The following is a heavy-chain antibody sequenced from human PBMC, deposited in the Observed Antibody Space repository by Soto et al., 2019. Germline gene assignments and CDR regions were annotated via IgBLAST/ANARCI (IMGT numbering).Heavy chain of an antibody. CDR2: ISYDGSNK. CDR1: GFTFSSYG. Sequence: GGSLRLSCAASGFTFSSYGMHWVRQAPGKGLEWVAVISYDGSNKYYADSVKGRFTISRDNSKNTLYLQMNSLRAEDTAVYYCAKDQMYYYDSSGYYYRRDAFDIWGQGTMVTVSS. D-gene: IGHD3-22*01. CDR3: AKDQMYYYDSSGYYYRRDAFDI. J-gene: IGHJ3*02. V-gene: IGHV3-30*18.